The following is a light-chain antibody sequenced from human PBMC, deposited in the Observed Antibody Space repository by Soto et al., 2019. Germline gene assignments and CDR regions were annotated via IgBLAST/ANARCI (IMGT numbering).Light chain of an antibody. V-gene: IGLV2-11*01. Sequence: QSVLTQPRSVSGSPGQSVTISCTGTSRDVGAYNYVSWYQQHPGKAPKLIIYDVSKWPSGVPDRFSGSKSGNTASLTISGLQAEDEADYYCCSSAGSSTVIFGGGTKLTDL. CDR1: SRDVGAYNY. CDR3: CSSAGSSTVI. CDR2: DVS. J-gene: IGLJ2*01.